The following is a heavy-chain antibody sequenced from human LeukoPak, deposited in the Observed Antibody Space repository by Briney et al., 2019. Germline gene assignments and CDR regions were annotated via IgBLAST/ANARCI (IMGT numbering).Heavy chain of an antibody. CDR1: GGSSSRSSYY. J-gene: IGHJ4*02. D-gene: IGHD3-10*01. V-gene: IGHV4-39*07. CDR2: IYYSGST. CDR3: ARRSRVVRGVIPALFDY. Sequence: SETLSLTCTVSGGSSSRSSYYWGWIRQPPGKGLEWIGSIYYSGSTYYNPSLKSRVTISVDTSKNQFSLKLSSVTAADTAVYYCARRSRVVRGVIPALFDYWGQGTLVTVSS.